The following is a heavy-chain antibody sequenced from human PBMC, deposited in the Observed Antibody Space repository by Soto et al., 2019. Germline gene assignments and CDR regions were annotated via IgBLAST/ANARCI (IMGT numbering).Heavy chain of an antibody. CDR1: GFTFSSYA. D-gene: IGHD3-9*01. J-gene: IGHJ4*02. Sequence: EVQLLESGGGLVQPGGSLRLSCAASGFTFSSYAMSWVRQAPGKGLEWVSAISGSGGSTYYADSVKGRFTISRDNSKNTLYLQMNSLRAEDTAVYYCAKGGNYDILTGYYTFFDYWGQGTLVTVSS. CDR3: AKGGNYDILTGYYTFFDY. V-gene: IGHV3-23*01. CDR2: ISGSGGST.